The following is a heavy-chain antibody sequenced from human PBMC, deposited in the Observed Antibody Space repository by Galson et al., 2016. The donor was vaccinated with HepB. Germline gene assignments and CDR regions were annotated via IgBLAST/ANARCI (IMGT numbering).Heavy chain of an antibody. D-gene: IGHD3-22*01. CDR1: GFSISIYS. Sequence: SLRLSCAASGFSISIYSMNWVRQAPGKGLKWVATISADGRGTHYADSVRGRFIISRDDSMSTVFLQTNSLRDEDTALYYCAIDFDSSRNYEVGHWGQGTQVTVSS. J-gene: IGHJ4*02. CDR2: ISADGRGT. CDR3: AIDFDSSRNYEVGH. V-gene: IGHV3-23*01.